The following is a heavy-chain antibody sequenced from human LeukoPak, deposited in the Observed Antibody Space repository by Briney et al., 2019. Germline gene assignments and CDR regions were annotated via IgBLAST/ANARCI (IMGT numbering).Heavy chain of an antibody. CDR2: ISWNSGSI. V-gene: IGHV3-9*01. CDR3: AKGGKVLLTLFDY. D-gene: IGHD1-26*01. J-gene: IGHJ4*02. CDR1: GFTFDDYA. Sequence: GGSLRLSCAASGFTFDDYAMHWVRHAPGKGLEWVSGISWNSGSIGYADSVKGRFTISRDNAKNSLYLQMNSLRAEDTALYYCAKGGKVLLTLFDYWGQGTLVTVSS.